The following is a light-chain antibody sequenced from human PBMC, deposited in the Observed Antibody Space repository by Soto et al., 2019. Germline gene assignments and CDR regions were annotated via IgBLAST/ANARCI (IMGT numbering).Light chain of an antibody. V-gene: IGKV4-1*01. CDR2: WAS. CDR1: QSIFYGSNNKNY. CDR3: QQYYSSLTWT. J-gene: IGKJ1*01. Sequence: DIVRTQSPDSLAVSLGERATINCKSSQSIFYGSNNKNYLAWFQQKPGQPPQLLIYWASTRESGVPDRFSGSGSETDFTLTISSLQAEDVAIYYCQQYYSSLTWTFGQGTKVEIK.